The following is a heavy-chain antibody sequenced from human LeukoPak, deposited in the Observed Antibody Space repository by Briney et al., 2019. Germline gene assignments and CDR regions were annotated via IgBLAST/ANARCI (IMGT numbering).Heavy chain of an antibody. J-gene: IGHJ4*02. CDR1: GFTFSSYW. V-gene: IGHV3-74*01. Sequence: PWGSLRLSCAASGFTFSSYWMHWVRQAPGKGLVWVSRINSDGSSTSYADSVKGRFTISRDNAKNTLYLQMNSLRAEDTAVYYCARDRGWSPYYFDYWGQGTLVTVSS. CDR2: INSDGSST. CDR3: ARDRGWSPYYFDY. D-gene: IGHD2-15*01.